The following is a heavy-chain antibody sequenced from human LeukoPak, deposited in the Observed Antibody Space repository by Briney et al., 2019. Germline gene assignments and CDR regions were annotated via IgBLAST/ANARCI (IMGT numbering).Heavy chain of an antibody. V-gene: IGHV1-69*06. D-gene: IGHD2-15*01. CDR1: GGTFSSYA. J-gene: IGHJ6*03. CDR2: IIPIFGTA. Sequence: ASVKVSCKASGGTFSSYAISWVRQAPGQGLEWMGGIIPIFGTANYAQKFQGRVTITADKSTSTAYMELSSLRSEDTAVYYCARDGCSGGSCYSGYMDVWGKGTTVTVSS. CDR3: ARDGCSGGSCYSGYMDV.